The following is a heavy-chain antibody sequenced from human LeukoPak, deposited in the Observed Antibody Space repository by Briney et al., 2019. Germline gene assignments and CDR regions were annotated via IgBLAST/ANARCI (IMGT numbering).Heavy chain of an antibody. CDR2: IYYSGST. CDR1: GGSISSYY. J-gene: IGHJ6*03. V-gene: IGHV4-59*01. D-gene: IGHD6-19*01. Sequence: SETLSLTCTVSGGSISSYYWSWIRQPPGKGLEWIGYIYYSGSTNYNPSLKSRVTISVDTSKNQFSLKLSSVTAADTAVYYCARVGSGWRDYYYYYYMDVWGKGTTVTVSS. CDR3: ARVGSGWRDYYYYYYMDV.